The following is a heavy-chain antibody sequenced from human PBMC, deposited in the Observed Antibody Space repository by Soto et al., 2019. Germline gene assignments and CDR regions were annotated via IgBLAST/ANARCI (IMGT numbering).Heavy chain of an antibody. CDR1: GGSFSGYY. D-gene: IGHD3-10*01. CDR2: INHSGST. V-gene: IGHV4-34*01. Sequence: SETLSLTCAVYGGSFSGYYWSWIRQPPGKGLEWIGEINHSGSTNYNPSLKSRVTISVDTSKNQFSLKLSSVTAADTAVYYCARGWGGVLWFGELWYYFDYWGQGSLVTVSS. CDR3: ARGWGGVLWFGELWYYFDY. J-gene: IGHJ4*02.